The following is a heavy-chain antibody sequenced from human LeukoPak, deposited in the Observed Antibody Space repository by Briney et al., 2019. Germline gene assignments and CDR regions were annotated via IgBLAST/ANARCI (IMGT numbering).Heavy chain of an antibody. Sequence: GGSLRLSCAASGFTVSSNYMSWVRQAPGKGLEWVSVIYSVGGTYYADSVKGRFTISRDNSKNTLYLQMSSLRAEDTAVYYCARGYSRYFFDFWGQGTLVTVSS. CDR3: ARGYSRYFFDF. D-gene: IGHD5-18*01. CDR2: IYSVGGT. J-gene: IGHJ4*02. V-gene: IGHV3-53*01. CDR1: GFTVSSNY.